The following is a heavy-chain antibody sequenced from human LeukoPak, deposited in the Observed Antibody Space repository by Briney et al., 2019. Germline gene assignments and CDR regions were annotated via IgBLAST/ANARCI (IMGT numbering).Heavy chain of an antibody. CDR3: ASSSGYYNADDY. CDR1: GGTFSSYA. D-gene: IGHD3-22*01. CDR2: IIPIFGTA. J-gene: IGHJ4*02. V-gene: IGHV1-69*05. Sequence: GASVKVSCKASGGTFSSYAISWVRQAPGQGLEWMGRIIPIFGTANYAQKFQGRVTITTDESTSTAYMEPSSLRSEDTAVYYCASSSGYYNADDYWGQGTLVTVSS.